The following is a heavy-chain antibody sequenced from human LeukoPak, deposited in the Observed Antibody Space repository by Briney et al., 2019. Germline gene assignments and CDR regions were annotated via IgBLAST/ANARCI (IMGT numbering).Heavy chain of an antibody. V-gene: IGHV1-69*13. CDR3: ARWIAVAGYYFDY. CDR2: IIPIFGTA. D-gene: IGHD6-19*01. CDR1: GGTSSSYA. J-gene: IGHJ4*02. Sequence: ASVKVSCKASGGTSSSYAISWVRQAPGQGLEWMGGIIPIFGTANYAQKFQGRVTITADESTSTAYMELGSLRSEDTAVYYCARWIAVAGYYFDYWGQGTLVTVSS.